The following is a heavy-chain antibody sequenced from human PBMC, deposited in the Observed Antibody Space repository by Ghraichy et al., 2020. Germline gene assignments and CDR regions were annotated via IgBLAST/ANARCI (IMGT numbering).Heavy chain of an antibody. CDR3: TRVESGSYFVDAEYFQH. V-gene: IGHV3-49*03. CDR2: IRSKAYGGTT. Sequence: GGSLRLSCTASGFTFGDYAMSWFRQAPGKGLEWVGFIRSKAYGGTTEYAASVKGRFTISRDDSKSIAYLQMNSLKTEDTAVYYCTRVESGSYFVDAEYFQHWGQGTLVTVSS. CDR1: GFTFGDYA. D-gene: IGHD1-26*01. J-gene: IGHJ1*01.